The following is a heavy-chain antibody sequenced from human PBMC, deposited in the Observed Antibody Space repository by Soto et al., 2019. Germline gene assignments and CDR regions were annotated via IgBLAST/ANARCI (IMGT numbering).Heavy chain of an antibody. Sequence: SETLSLTCTVASGSIGTYFWSWIRQPPGKGLEWIGYIYYSGTTNYNPSLKSRVTIFLDTSKNQFSLRLSSVTAADTAVYYCARGRGGTYDAFDIWGQGTLVTVSS. V-gene: IGHV4-59*01. CDR2: IYYSGTT. D-gene: IGHD1-26*01. CDR1: SGSIGTYF. J-gene: IGHJ3*02. CDR3: ARGRGGTYDAFDI.